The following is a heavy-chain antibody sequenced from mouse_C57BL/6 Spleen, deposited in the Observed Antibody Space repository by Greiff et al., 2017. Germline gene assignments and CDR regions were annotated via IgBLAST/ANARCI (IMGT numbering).Heavy chain of an antibody. CDR2: IYPRSGNT. D-gene: IGHD2-4*01. J-gene: IGHJ3*01. V-gene: IGHV1-81*01. Sequence: VQLQQSGAELARPGASVKLSCKASGYTFTSYGISWVKQRTGQGLGWIGEIYPRSGNTYYNEKFKGKATLTADKSSSTAYMELRSLTSEDSAVYFCARKDMGYDYDRGFAYWGQGTQVTVSA. CDR3: ARKDMGYDYDRGFAY. CDR1: GYTFTSYG.